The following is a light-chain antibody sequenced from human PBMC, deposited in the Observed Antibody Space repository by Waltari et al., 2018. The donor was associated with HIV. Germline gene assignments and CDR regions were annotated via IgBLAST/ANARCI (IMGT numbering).Light chain of an antibody. Sequence: QSALTQPPSASGSPGQSVTISCTGTSSDVGGYNYVSWYQQHPGQAPKLMIYEVTKRPSGVPARFSGSNSGNTASLTVSGLQAEDEADYYCSSYAGSSNLRVFGGGTKLTVL. CDR1: SSDVGGYNY. V-gene: IGLV2-8*01. CDR3: SSYAGSSNLRV. J-gene: IGLJ2*01. CDR2: EVT.